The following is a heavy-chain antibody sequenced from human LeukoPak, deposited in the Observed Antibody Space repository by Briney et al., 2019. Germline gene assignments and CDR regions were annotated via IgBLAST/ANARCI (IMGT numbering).Heavy chain of an antibody. CDR1: GFTFSNAW. D-gene: IGHD3-9*01. J-gene: IGHJ6*02. V-gene: IGHV3-15*01. CDR3: TTPADILTGSYYYYGMDV. CDR2: IKSKTDGGTT. Sequence: SGGSLRLSCAASGFTFSNAWMSWVRQAPGKGLEWVGRIKSKTDGGTTDYAAPVKGRFTISRDDSKNTLYLQMNSLKTEDTAVYYCTTPADILTGSYYYYGMDVWGQGTTVTVSS.